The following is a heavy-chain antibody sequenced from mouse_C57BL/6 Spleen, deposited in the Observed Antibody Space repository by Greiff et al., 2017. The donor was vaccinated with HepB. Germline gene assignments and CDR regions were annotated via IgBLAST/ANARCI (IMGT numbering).Heavy chain of an antibody. CDR3: ARGGMIRAWFAY. V-gene: IGHV5-4*03. J-gene: IGHJ3*01. CDR1: GFTFSSYA. CDR2: ISDGGSYT. Sequence: DVKLVESGGGLVKPGGSLKLSCAASGFTFSSYAMSWVRQTPEKRLEWVATISDGGSYTYYPDNVKGRFTISRDNAKNNLYLQMSHLKSEETAMYYCARGGMIRAWFAYWGQGTLVTVSA. D-gene: IGHD2-4*01.